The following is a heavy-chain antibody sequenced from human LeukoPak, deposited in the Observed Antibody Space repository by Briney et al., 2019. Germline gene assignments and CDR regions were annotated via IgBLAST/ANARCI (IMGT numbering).Heavy chain of an antibody. D-gene: IGHD3-16*01. V-gene: IGHV3-7*05. J-gene: IGHJ3*02. Sequence: PGGSLRLSCAASGFTFSRFWMNWVRQAPGRGLEWVANIDQSGGRNNYVDSVKGRFTISRDNAKNSLLLEMSSLRADDTAVYFCARAVEGGTFDIWGQGTTVTVSS. CDR2: IDQSGGRN. CDR3: ARAVEGGTFDI. CDR1: GFTFSRFW.